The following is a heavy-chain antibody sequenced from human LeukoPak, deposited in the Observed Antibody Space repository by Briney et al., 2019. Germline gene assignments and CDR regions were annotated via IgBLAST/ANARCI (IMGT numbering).Heavy chain of an antibody. J-gene: IGHJ5*02. D-gene: IGHD6-19*01. CDR2: FYYTGDT. Sequence: SETLSLTCNVSGGSITTSSFYWGWIRQTPGKGLEWIGTFYYTGDTYYNRSLKSRATIALDTSKDQFFLALSSVPAADTAVYYCVRAVGAVAGPGDWFDPWGPGTLVTVSS. CDR1: GGSITTSSFY. V-gene: IGHV4-39*01. CDR3: VRAVGAVAGPGDWFDP.